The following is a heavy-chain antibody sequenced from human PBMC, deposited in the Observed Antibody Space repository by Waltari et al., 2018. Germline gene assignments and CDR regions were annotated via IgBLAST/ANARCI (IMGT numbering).Heavy chain of an antibody. CDR2: INPSDGGT. V-gene: IGHV1-46*01. CDR3: ARSYCGGDCYSVLGSPLVH. J-gene: IGHJ4*02. Sequence: QVQLVQSGAEVKKPGASVKVACRPSGDTFSSYFIFWVAQAPGHGIEWMGLINPSDGGTNYPQKFQDRVTMTRDTSTSTVYMELRSLRSEDTAVYYCARSYCGGDCYSVLGSPLVHWGQGTLVTVSS. CDR1: GDTFSSYF. D-gene: IGHD2-21*01.